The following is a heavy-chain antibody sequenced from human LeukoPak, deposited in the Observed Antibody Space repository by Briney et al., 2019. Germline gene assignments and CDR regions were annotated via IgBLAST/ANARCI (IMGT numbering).Heavy chain of an antibody. V-gene: IGHV3-74*01. CDR2: INSDGSSA. J-gene: IGHJ4*02. Sequence: GGSLRLSRAASGFTFNSYWMHWVRQAPGMGLVWVSRINSDGSSATYADSVKGRFTISRDNAKNTLYLQVKSLRAEDTAVYYCARGRYYLDYWGQGTLVAVSS. CDR1: GFTFNSYW. CDR3: ARGRYYLDY.